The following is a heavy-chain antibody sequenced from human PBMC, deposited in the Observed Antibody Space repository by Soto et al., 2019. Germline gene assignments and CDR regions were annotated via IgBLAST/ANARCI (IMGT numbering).Heavy chain of an antibody. CDR2: IVPLSGAT. Sequence: QVQLVQSGAEMKKPGSSVKVSCKASGGSLNNYLITWVRQAPGQGLEWLGEIVPLSGATNSAQKFQGRVTITADDSTKTAYMELRSLRPEETAMYLCARVGVDTVTVDYWGQGNLVTGSS. V-gene: IGHV1-69*01. J-gene: IGHJ4*02. CDR1: GGSLNNYL. CDR3: ARVGVDTVTVDY. D-gene: IGHD5-18*01.